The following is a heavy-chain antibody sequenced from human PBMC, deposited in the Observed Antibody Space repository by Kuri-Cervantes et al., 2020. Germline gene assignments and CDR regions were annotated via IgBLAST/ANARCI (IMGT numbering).Heavy chain of an antibody. CDR3: ATSRDSSGCD. J-gene: IGHJ4*02. D-gene: IGHD6-19*01. V-gene: IGHV3-7*01. Sequence: GESLKISCAASGFTFSSYWTSWVRQAPGKGLEWVGNIRQDGSEKYYGASVRGRFTISRDNVKNSLYLQMNSLTVDDSAVYYCATSRDSSGCDWGQGTLVTVSS. CDR1: GFTFSSYW. CDR2: IRQDGSEK.